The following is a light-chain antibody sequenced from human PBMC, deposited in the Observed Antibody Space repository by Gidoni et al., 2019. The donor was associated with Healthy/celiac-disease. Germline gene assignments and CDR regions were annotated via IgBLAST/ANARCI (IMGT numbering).Light chain of an antibody. CDR3: QQLNSYPWT. CDR2: AAS. V-gene: IGKV1-9*01. J-gene: IGKJ1*01. CDR1: QGISSY. Sequence: DIQLTQSPSFLSASVGDRVTITCRASQGISSYLAWYQQTPGKAPKLLIYAASTLQSGVPSRFSGSRSGTEFTLTISSLQPEDFATYYCQQLNSYPWTFGQGTKVEIK.